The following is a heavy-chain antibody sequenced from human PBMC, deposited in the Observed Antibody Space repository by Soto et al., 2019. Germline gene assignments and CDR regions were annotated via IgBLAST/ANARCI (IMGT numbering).Heavy chain of an antibody. Sequence: GGSLRLSCAASGFTVSSNYMSWVRQAPGKGLEWVSVIYSGGSTYYADSVKGRFTISRDNSENTLYLQMNSLRAEDTAVYYCARDFRNYYGSGSYYNYFDYWGQGTLVTVSS. CDR3: ARDFRNYYGSGSYYNYFDY. CDR2: IYSGGST. J-gene: IGHJ4*02. V-gene: IGHV3-66*01. D-gene: IGHD3-10*01. CDR1: GFTVSSNY.